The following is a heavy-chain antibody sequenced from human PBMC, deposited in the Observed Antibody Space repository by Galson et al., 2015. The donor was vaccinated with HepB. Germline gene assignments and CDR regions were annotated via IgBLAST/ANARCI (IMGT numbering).Heavy chain of an antibody. J-gene: IGHJ6*02. D-gene: IGHD2-2*01. Sequence: CKASGGTFSSYAISWVRQAPGQGLEWMGGIIPIFGTANYAQKFQGRVTITADESTSTAYMELSSLRSEDTAVYYCARPKGYCSSTSCPLYGMDVWGQGTTVTVSS. CDR1: GGTFSSYA. CDR3: ARPKGYCSSTSCPLYGMDV. V-gene: IGHV1-69*01. CDR2: IIPIFGTA.